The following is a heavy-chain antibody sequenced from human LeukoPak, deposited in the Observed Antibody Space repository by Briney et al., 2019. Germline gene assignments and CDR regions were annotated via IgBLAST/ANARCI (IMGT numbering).Heavy chain of an antibody. J-gene: IGHJ4*02. V-gene: IGHV3-30*04. CDR3: ARGGALTYSSGLDY. CDR2: MSFDGRNK. Sequence: PGRSLRLSCATSGFSFSIYAIHWVRQAPGKGLEWVAVMSFDGRNKYYADSVKGRFTPSRDSSKNMLFLQMSNLRPEDTAVYYCARGGALTYSSGLDYWGLGTLVTVSS. CDR1: GFSFSIYA. D-gene: IGHD6-19*01.